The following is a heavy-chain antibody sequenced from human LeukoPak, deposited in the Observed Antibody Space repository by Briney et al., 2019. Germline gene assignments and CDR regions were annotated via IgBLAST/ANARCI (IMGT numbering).Heavy chain of an antibody. CDR2: ITGSGGYA. D-gene: IGHD3-10*01. CDR3: ARDLSTMVILGAFAL. V-gene: IGHV3-23*01. Sequence: GGSLRLSCAASGFTFNNYAMTWVRQAPEKGLEWVSSITGSGGYANYADSVKGRFTISRDNSKNTLYLQMNSLRVEDTAVYFCARDLSTMVILGAFALWGQGTMVTVSS. CDR1: GFTFNNYA. J-gene: IGHJ3*01.